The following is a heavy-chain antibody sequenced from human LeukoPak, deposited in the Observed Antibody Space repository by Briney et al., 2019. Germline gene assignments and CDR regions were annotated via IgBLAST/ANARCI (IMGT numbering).Heavy chain of an antibody. CDR2: LSGGGNT. CDR1: GYTFTDYY. V-gene: IGHV1-18*01. Sequence: GASVKVSCKASGYTFTDYYIQWVRQAPGQGLEWMGWLSGGGNTNYAQKFQGRVTMTTDTSTTTAYMELRSLRSDDTAVYYCARGDYYFDSWGQGTLVTVSS. J-gene: IGHJ4*02. CDR3: ARGDYYFDS.